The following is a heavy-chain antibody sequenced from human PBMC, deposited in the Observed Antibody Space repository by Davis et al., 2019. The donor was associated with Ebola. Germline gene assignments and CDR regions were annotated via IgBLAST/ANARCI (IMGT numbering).Heavy chain of an antibody. CDR1: GFTFSSYA. CDR2: ISSNGGST. J-gene: IGHJ4*02. CDR3: AKDYFDY. V-gene: IGHV3-64*01. Sequence: GESLKISCAASGFTFSSYAMHWVRQAPGKGLEYVSAISSNGGSTYYANSVKGRFTISRDNSKNTLYLQMGSLRAEDTAVYYCAKDYFDYWGQGTLVTVSS.